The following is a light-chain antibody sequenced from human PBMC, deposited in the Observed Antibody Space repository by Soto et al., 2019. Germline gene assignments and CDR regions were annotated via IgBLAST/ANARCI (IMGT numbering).Light chain of an antibody. Sequence: QSALTQPPSASGSPGQSVTISCTGTSSDVGGYNFVSWYQQYPGKVPKLMVYEVNKRPSGVPDRFSGSKSGNTASLTVSGIQAEDEAYYYCTSYAGGNNVFGTGTKRTVL. V-gene: IGLV2-8*01. CDR2: EVN. CDR3: TSYAGGNNV. CDR1: SSDVGGYNF. J-gene: IGLJ1*01.